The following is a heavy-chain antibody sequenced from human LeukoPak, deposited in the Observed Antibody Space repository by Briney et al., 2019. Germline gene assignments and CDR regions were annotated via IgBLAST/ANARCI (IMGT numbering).Heavy chain of an antibody. CDR3: ARENSGSYREFDY. Sequence: PSETLSLTCSVSGYSTSSDDYWGWIRLPPGKGLEWIVSIYHSGTTFYNPSLKSRVAISLDTSKNQFSLKLSSVTAADTAVFYCARENSGSYREFDYWGQGTLVTVSS. J-gene: IGHJ4*02. V-gene: IGHV4-38-2*02. CDR1: GYSTSSDDY. CDR2: IYHSGTT. D-gene: IGHD1-26*01.